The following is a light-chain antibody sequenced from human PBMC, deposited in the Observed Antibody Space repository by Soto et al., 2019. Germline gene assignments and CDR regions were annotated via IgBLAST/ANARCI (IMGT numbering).Light chain of an antibody. V-gene: IGLV2-11*01. CDR1: SSDVGGYNY. J-gene: IGLJ1*01. Sequence: QSVLTQPRSVSGSPGQSVTISCTGTSSDVGGYNYVSWYQQHPDKAPKVMIYDVTKRPSGVPDLFSGSKSGNTASLTISGLQAEDEADYYCCSYAGSYIYVFGTG. CDR3: CSYAGSYIYV. CDR2: DVT.